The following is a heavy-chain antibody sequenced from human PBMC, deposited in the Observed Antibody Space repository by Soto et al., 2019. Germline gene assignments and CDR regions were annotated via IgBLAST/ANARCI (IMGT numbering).Heavy chain of an antibody. Sequence: SETLSLTCTVSGGSISSSSYYCGWIRQPPGKGLEWIGSIYYSGSTYYNPSLKSRVTISVDTSKNQFSLKLSSVTAADTAVYYCARHPSGSYFAFDIWGQGTMVTVSS. CDR3: ARHPSGSYFAFDI. CDR2: IYYSGST. CDR1: GGSISSSSYY. V-gene: IGHV4-39*01. J-gene: IGHJ3*02. D-gene: IGHD1-26*01.